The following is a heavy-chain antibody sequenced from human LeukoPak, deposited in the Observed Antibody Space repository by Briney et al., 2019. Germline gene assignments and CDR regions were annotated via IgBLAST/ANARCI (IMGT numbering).Heavy chain of an antibody. V-gene: IGHV4-34*01. CDR2: IYYSGST. CDR3: ASCVSYYDSSGYYYPYYYYYYMDV. CDR1: GGSFSGYY. J-gene: IGHJ6*03. D-gene: IGHD3-22*01. Sequence: SETLSLTCAVYGGSFSGYYWGWIRQPPGKGLEWIGSIYYSGSTYYNPSLKSRVTISVDTSKNQFSLKLSSVTAADTAAYYCASCVSYYDSSGYYYPYYYYYYMDVWGKGTTVTVSS.